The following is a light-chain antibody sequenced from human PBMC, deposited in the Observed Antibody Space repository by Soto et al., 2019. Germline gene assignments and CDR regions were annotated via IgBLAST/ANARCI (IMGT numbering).Light chain of an antibody. Sequence: DVVMTQSPLSLPVTLGQPASISCRSSQSLVSSDGNTYLIWFQQRPGQSPRRLIYKVSNRDSGVPDRFSGSGSCIDFTLEISRVEAEDVGVYYCMQCTHWPWTFGQGTKVEIK. V-gene: IGKV2-30*01. CDR1: QSLVSSDGNTY. CDR3: MQCTHWPWT. CDR2: KVS. J-gene: IGKJ1*01.